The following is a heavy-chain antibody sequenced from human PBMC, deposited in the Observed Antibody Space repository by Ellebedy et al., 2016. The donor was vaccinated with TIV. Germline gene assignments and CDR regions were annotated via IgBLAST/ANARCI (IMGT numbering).Heavy chain of an antibody. CDR3: ARDYYYALDV. Sequence: GESLKISCKASGYYFHLYWIAWVRQKPGKGLEWMGIIYTGDTDTRYSPSFQGQVTLSADTSISTSYLQWSSLKASDTAMYYCARDYYYALDVWGQGTSVTVSS. J-gene: IGHJ6*02. CDR1: GYYFHLYW. V-gene: IGHV5-51*01. CDR2: IYTGDTDT.